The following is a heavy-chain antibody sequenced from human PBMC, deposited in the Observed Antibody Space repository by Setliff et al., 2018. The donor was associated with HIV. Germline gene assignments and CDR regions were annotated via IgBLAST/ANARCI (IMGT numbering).Heavy chain of an antibody. J-gene: IGHJ4*02. CDR2: IHHSGSS. V-gene: IGHV4-4*08. CDR3: AREHDYSNYRRLDS. Sequence: SETLSLTCTVSGGSISSYYWSWIRQPPGKGLEWIGYIHHSGSSDYTPSLRSRVTMSVDTSKNQFSLKLTSVTAADTAVYYCAREHDYSNYRRLDSWGQGILVTVS. CDR1: GGSISSYY. D-gene: IGHD4-4*01.